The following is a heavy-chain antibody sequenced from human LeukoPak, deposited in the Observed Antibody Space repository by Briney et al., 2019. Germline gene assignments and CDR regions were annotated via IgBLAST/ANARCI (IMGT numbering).Heavy chain of an antibody. V-gene: IGHV4-34*01. J-gene: IGHJ4*02. CDR3: AGATLWRNY. Sequence: SETLSLTCAVYGGSFSGYYWSWIRQPPGKGLEWIGEINHSGSTNYNPSLKSRVTISVDTSKNQFSLKLSSVTAADTAVHYCAGATLWRNYWGQGTLVTVSS. D-gene: IGHD3-16*01. CDR2: INHSGST. CDR1: GGSFSGYY.